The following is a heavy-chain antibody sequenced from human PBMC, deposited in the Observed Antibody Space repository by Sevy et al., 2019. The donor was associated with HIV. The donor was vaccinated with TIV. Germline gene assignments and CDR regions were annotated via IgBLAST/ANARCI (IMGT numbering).Heavy chain of an antibody. Sequence: GGSLRLSCEASGFSFRSYSMSWVRQAPGKGLEWVSHIGSSGRTVYYAESVKGRFTISRDNARDSLSLQMNSLRADDTAVYYCVRDQTDWGFGHWGQGTLVTVSS. J-gene: IGHJ4*02. CDR1: GFSFRSYS. V-gene: IGHV3-48*01. CDR3: VRDQTDWGFGH. D-gene: IGHD7-27*01. CDR2: IGSSGRTV.